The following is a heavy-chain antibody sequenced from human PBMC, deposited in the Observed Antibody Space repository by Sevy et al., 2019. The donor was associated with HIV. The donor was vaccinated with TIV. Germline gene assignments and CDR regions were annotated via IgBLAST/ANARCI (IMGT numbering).Heavy chain of an antibody. Sequence: GGSLRLSCAASGFTFSSYAMHWVRQAPGKGLEWVAVISYDGSNKYYADSVKGRFTISRDNSKNTLYLQMNSLRAEDTAVCYCARDRRIVVVTSSWGAFDIWGQGTMVTVSS. J-gene: IGHJ3*02. CDR1: GFTFSSYA. CDR3: ARDRRIVVVTSSWGAFDI. CDR2: ISYDGSNK. V-gene: IGHV3-30-3*01. D-gene: IGHD3-22*01.